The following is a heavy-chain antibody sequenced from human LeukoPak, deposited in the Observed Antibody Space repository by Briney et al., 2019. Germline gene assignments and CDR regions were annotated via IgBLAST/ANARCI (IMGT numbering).Heavy chain of an antibody. J-gene: IGHJ4*02. Sequence: ASVKVSCMASGYTFTSYYLHWVRQAPGQGLEWMGIINPSGGSTSYAQKFQGRVTMTRDMSTSTVYMELSSLRSEDTAVYYCARGGIWFGESQPDLDYWGQGTLVTVSS. CDR1: GYTFTSYY. CDR2: INPSGGST. V-gene: IGHV1-46*01. CDR3: ARGGIWFGESQPDLDY. D-gene: IGHD3-10*01.